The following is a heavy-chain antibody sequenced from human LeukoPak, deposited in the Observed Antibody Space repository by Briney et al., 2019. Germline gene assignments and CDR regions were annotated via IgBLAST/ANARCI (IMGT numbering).Heavy chain of an antibody. CDR2: ISGSGGST. V-gene: IGHV3-23*01. J-gene: IGHJ4*02. D-gene: IGHD1-7*01. CDR3: AKGGNWNYFPRSHFDY. Sequence: GGSLRLSCAASGFTFSSCAMSWVRQAPGKGLEWVSGISGSGGSTYYADSVKGRFTISRDNSKNTLYLQMNSLRAEDTAVYYCAKGGNWNYFPRSHFDYWGQGTLVTVSS. CDR1: GFTFSSCA.